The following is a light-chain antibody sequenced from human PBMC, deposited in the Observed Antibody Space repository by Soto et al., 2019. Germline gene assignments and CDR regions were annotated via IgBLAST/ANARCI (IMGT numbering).Light chain of an antibody. CDR2: GAS. V-gene: IGKV1-39*01. CDR1: PSLRTY. Sequence: DIQMTQSPSSLSASVGDRVTITCRASPSLRTYFYWYQQNPAKAPRLLIYGASRLQSGAPSRFRGRGAETHGTLTITSLQPEDWATYDGQQSSRTPYPGTFGQGTRLQIK. J-gene: IGKJ5*01. CDR3: QQSSRTPYPGT.